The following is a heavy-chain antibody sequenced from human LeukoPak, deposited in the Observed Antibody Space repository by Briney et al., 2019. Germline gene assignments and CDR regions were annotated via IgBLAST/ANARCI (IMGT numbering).Heavy chain of an antibody. V-gene: IGHV3-9*01. J-gene: IGHJ4*02. CDR1: GFTFDDYA. Sequence: PGGSLRLSCAASGFTFDDYAMHWVRQAPGKGLEWVSGISWNSGSIGYADSVKGRFTISRDNAKNSLYLQMNSLRAEDTAVYYCARELSYYDSSGFFDYWGQGTLVTVSS. D-gene: IGHD3-22*01. CDR2: ISWNSGSI. CDR3: ARELSYYDSSGFFDY.